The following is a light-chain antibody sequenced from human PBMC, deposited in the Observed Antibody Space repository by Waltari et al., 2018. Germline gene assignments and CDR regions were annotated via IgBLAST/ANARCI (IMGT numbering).Light chain of an antibody. Sequence: DIVMTQSPVSLTVTPGEPASISCRSSQCLLVSNGYNYLDWYLQKPGQSPQILIYVGSNRASGVPDRFSGSGAGADFTLKISRVEAEDAGVYYGMEALQSVTFGQGTRLEIK. CDR1: QCLLVSNGYNY. J-gene: IGKJ5*01. V-gene: IGKV2-28*01. CDR3: MEALQSVT. CDR2: VGS.